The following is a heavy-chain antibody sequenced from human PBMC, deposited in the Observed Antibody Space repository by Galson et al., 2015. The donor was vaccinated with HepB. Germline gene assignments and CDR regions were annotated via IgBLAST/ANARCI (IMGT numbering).Heavy chain of an antibody. CDR2: ISSSSSTI. Sequence: SLRLSCAASGFTFSSYSMHWVRQAPGKGLEWVSYISSSSSTIYYADSVKGRFTISRDNAKNSLYLQMNSLRAEDTAVYYCARAVRYYGSGSYYWFGPWGQGTLVTVSS. J-gene: IGHJ5*02. CDR1: GFTFSSYS. CDR3: ARAVRYYGSGSYYWFGP. V-gene: IGHV3-48*01. D-gene: IGHD3-10*01.